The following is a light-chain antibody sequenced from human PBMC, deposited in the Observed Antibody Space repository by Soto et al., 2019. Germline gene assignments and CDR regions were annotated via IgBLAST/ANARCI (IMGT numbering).Light chain of an antibody. CDR3: QHYRSSLTWT. V-gene: IGKV3-20*01. CDR1: QSVSSSY. CDR2: GAS. Sequence: EIVLTQSPGTLSLSPGERATVSCRASQSVSSSYLAWYQQKPGQAPRLLIYGASRRATGIPDRFSGSGSGTDFTLTITRLEPEDYAVYYCQHYRSSLTWTFGQGTKVEIK. J-gene: IGKJ1*01.